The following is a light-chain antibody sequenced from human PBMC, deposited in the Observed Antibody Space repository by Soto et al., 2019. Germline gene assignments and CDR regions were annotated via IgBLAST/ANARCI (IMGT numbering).Light chain of an antibody. Sequence: ILMTQSPATVSVSPGERASLSCRASQSVSTNLAWYQQKPAQAPGLLIYGASTRASGIPARFSGGGSGTEFTLTISSLQSADFAVYYCQQYNDWPLTFGGGTKVDIK. V-gene: IGKV3-15*01. CDR1: QSVSTN. CDR2: GAS. J-gene: IGKJ4*01. CDR3: QQYNDWPLT.